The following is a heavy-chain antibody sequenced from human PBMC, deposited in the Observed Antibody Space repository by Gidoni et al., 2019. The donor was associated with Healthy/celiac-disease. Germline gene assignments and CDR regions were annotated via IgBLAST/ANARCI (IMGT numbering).Heavy chain of an antibody. J-gene: IGHJ6*02. CDR3: ARALRFLEWLSPYYYGMDV. Sequence: QVQLQQWGAGLLKPSETLSLTCAVYGGSFSGYYWSWIRQPPGKGLEWIGEINHSGSTNYNPSLKSRVTISVDTSKNQFSLKLSSVTAADTAVYYCARALRFLEWLSPYYYGMDVWGQGTTVTVSS. CDR1: GGSFSGYY. CDR2: INHSGST. V-gene: IGHV4-34*01. D-gene: IGHD3-3*01.